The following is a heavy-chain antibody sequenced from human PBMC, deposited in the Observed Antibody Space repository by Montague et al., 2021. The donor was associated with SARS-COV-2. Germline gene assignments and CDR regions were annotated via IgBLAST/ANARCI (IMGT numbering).Heavy chain of an antibody. V-gene: IGHV4-39*01. J-gene: IGHJ5*02. CDR3: VRHEWVADH. Sequence: SETLSLTCTVSGGSITSSAYYWSWIRQSPGKGLEWIGTIYYSGNTYSNPSLKSRLTISMDTSKSQVSLKINSVTAADTAPYYCVRHEWVADHWGQGILVTVSS. CDR2: IYYSGNT. D-gene: IGHD1-26*01. CDR1: GGSITSSAYY.